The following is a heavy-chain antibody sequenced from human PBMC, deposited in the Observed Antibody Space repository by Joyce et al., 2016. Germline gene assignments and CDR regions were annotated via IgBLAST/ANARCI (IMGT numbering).Heavy chain of an antibody. CDR1: GGSFSSSSYY. CDR3: AGIYCSSSNCYSADC. Sequence: QLQLQESGPGLVKPSETLSLTCTVSGGSFSSSSYYWGWIRQPPGKGLEWIGTIYYSGNTYYNPSLKSRVTISVDTSKNQFSLKLSSVTAADTAVYYCAGIYCSSSNCYSADCWGHGTLVTVSS. V-gene: IGHV4-39*07. J-gene: IGHJ4*01. D-gene: IGHD2-2*01. CDR2: IYYSGNT.